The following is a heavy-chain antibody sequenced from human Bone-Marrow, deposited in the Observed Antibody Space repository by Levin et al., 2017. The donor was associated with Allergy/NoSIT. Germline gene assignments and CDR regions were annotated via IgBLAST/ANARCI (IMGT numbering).Heavy chain of an antibody. CDR2: ISGPGDIT. CDR3: AKGGYNGYSVDFFDF. J-gene: IGHJ4*02. CDR1: GFSFSSYT. D-gene: IGHD5-12*01. Sequence: PGGSLRLSCAASGFSFSSYTMNWVRQAPGKGLEWVSGISGPGDITYNADSVKGRLSISRDNSKNTLFLQLSSLRVEDTGVYYCAKGGYNGYSVDFFDFWGQGTLVTVSS. V-gene: IGHV3-23*01.